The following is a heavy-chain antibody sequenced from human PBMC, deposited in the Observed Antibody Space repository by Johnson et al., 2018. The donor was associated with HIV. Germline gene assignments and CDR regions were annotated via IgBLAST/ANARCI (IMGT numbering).Heavy chain of an antibody. CDR1: GFTFDDYG. D-gene: IGHD6-19*01. V-gene: IGHV3-30*02. CDR3: AKAGAVAGPGIDAFDI. Sequence: QVQLVESGGVVVQPGGSLRLSCAASGFTFDDYGMSWVRQAPGKGLEWVALIRYDGSKKYYADSVKGRFTISRDNSKNTLYLQMNSLRAEDTAVYYCAKAGAVAGPGIDAFDIWGQGTMVTVSS. J-gene: IGHJ3*02. CDR2: IRYDGSKK.